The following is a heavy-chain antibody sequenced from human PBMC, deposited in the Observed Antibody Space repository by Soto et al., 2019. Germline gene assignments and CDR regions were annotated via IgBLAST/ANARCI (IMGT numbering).Heavy chain of an antibody. CDR3: ARGGGSSWYATGYGMDV. V-gene: IGHV4-28*03. J-gene: IGHJ6*02. CDR1: GYSISSSNW. Sequence: PSETLSLTCAVSGYSISSSNWWGWIRQPPGKGLEWIGYIYYSGSTYYNPSLKSRVTISVDTSKNQFSLKLSSLTAADTALYYCARGGGSSWYATGYGMDVWGQGTTVTVSS. D-gene: IGHD6-13*01. CDR2: IYYSGST.